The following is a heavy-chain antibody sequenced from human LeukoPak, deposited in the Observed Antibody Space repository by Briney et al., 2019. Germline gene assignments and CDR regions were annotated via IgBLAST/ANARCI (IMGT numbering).Heavy chain of an antibody. V-gene: IGHV3-23*01. CDR2: SSGSGSIT. CDR3: AKERNARGALDY. Sequence: GGSLRLSCAASGFTSSSYVMSWVRQAPGKGLEWVSASSGSGSITYYADSVKGRFTISRDNSKNTLSLAMNNLRAEDTAVYYCAKERNARGALDYWGRGTLVTVSS. D-gene: IGHD2-2*01. J-gene: IGHJ4*02. CDR1: GFTSSSYV.